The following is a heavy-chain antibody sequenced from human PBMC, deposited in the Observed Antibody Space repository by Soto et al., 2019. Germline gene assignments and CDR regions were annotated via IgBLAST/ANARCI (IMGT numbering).Heavy chain of an antibody. CDR2: IDTEGGTI. V-gene: IGHV3-74*01. J-gene: IGHJ4*02. CDR3: ARNNWGIDF. Sequence: EVQLVESGGGLVQPGGSLTLSCAASGFTFSSHWMHWVRQAPGTGLMWVSRIDTEGGTIDYADSVEGRFTISRDNVKKMLYLQMSSLRPDDTAVYYCARNNWGIDFWGQGVLVTVSS. D-gene: IGHD7-27*01. CDR1: GFTFSSHW.